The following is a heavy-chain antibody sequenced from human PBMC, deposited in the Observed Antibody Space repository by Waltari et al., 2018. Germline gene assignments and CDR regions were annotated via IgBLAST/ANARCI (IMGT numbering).Heavy chain of an antibody. V-gene: IGHV1-2*02. Sequence: QVQLVQSGAEVKKPGASVKVSCTASGYTFTGYYMHWVRQAPGQGLEWMGWINPNSGGTNYAQKFQGRVTMTRDTSISTAYMELSRLRSDDTAVYYCAREAYCSSTSCYYLQWGQGTLVTVSS. CDR1: GYTFTGYY. CDR3: AREAYCSSTSCYYLQ. CDR2: INPNSGGT. J-gene: IGHJ4*02. D-gene: IGHD2-2*01.